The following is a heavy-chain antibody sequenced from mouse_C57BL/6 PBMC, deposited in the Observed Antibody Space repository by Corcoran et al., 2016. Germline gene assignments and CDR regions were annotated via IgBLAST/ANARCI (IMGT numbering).Heavy chain of an antibody. J-gene: IGHJ3*01. D-gene: IGHD2-4*01. V-gene: IGHV1-80*01. CDR1: GYAFSSYW. CDR3: ARGGVYYDYDERAWFAY. CDR2: IYPGDGDT. Sequence: QVQLQQSGAELVKPGASVKISCKASGYAFSSYWMNWVKQRPGKGLEWIGQIYPGDGDTNYNGKFKGKATLTADKSSSTAYMQLSSLTSEDSAVYFCARGGVYYDYDERAWFAYWGQGTLVTVSA.